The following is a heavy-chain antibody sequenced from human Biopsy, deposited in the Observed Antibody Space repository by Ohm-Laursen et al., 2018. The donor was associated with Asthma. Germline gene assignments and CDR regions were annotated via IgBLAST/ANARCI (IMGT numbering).Heavy chain of an antibody. CDR2: ISFDGTNR. J-gene: IGHJ4*02. CDR1: GFSFSNYG. D-gene: IGHD1-26*01. CDR3: AKEVFPGWELRRGPDY. Sequence: SLRLSCAAFGFSFSNYGMHWVRQAPGKGLDWVAVISFDGTNRNYTDSVKGRFTISRDNSRNTLHLEMNSLRAEDTAVYFCAKEVFPGWELRRGPDYWGQGTLVTVSS. V-gene: IGHV3-30*18.